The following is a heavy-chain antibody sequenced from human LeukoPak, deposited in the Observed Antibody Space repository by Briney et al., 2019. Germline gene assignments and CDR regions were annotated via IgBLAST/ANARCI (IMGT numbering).Heavy chain of an antibody. CDR1: GYTFTGYY. V-gene: IGHV1-2*02. J-gene: IGHJ5*02. D-gene: IGHD3-3*01. CDR3: AREAITIFGVVSSGGNWFDP. Sequence: GASVTVSCKASGYTFTGYYMHWVRQAPGQGLEWMGWINPNSGGTNYAQKFQGRVTMTRDTSISTAYMELSRLRSDDTAVYYCAREAITIFGVVSSGGNWFDPWGQGTLVTVSS. CDR2: INPNSGGT.